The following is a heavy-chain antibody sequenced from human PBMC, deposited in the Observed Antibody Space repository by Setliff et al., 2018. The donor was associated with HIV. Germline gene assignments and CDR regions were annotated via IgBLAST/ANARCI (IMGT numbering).Heavy chain of an antibody. CDR3: ARDRPPSTVGMLGAFDR. CDR1: GDSVNSYNYY. J-gene: IGHJ3*02. CDR2: IYYTGTT. V-gene: IGHV4-61*01. Sequence: PAETLSLTCKVSGDSVNSYNYYWSWIRQHSGKGLEWIGYIYYTGTTNYNPSLKSRVTISVDTSKNQLSLKLSSVTAADTAVYYCARDRPPSTVGMLGAFDRWGQGTMVTVSS. D-gene: IGHD2-8*01.